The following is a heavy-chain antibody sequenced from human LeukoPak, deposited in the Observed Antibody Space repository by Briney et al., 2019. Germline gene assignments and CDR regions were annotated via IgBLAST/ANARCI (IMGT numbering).Heavy chain of an antibody. CDR1: GFTFSSYW. Sequence: GGSLRLSCAASGFTFSSYWMHWVRQAPGKGLVWVSRIKSDGSTTVYADSVKGRFTISRDNTKNTLYLQMNSLGDEDTAVYYCARSDWFDPWGQGTLVTVSS. V-gene: IGHV3-74*01. CDR2: IKSDGSTT. CDR3: ARSDWFDP. J-gene: IGHJ5*02.